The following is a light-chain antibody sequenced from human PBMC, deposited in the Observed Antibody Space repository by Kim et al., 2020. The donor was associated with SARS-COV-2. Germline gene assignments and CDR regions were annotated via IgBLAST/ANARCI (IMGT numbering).Light chain of an antibody. CDR1: QGISNY. CDR3: QQYSAYPLS. Sequence: DIEMTQSPSLLSASIGDRVTITCRASQGISNYLAWFHQQNPGKAPKSLIYAASILRSGVPSRFSGAGSGTEFTLTISSLQPEDFGTYYCQQYSAYPLSFGGGTKVDIK. CDR2: AAS. V-gene: IGKV1-16*01. J-gene: IGKJ4*01.